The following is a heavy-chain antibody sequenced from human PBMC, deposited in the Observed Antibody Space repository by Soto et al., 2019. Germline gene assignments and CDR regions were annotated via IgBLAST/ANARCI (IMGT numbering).Heavy chain of an antibody. Sequence: PGGSLRLSCAASGFTFGHYAGHWVRQAPGKGLEWVALMSYDGSNEYYADSVKGRFTISRDNSKNTLYLQMNSLRAEDTAVYYCVRSRWLYAIDYWGHGILVTVSS. J-gene: IGHJ4*01. CDR2: MSYDGSNE. D-gene: IGHD4-17*01. V-gene: IGHV3-30*03. CDR1: GFTFGHYA. CDR3: VRSRWLYAIDY.